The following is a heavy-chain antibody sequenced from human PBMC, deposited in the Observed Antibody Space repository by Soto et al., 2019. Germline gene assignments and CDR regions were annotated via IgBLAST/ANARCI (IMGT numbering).Heavy chain of an antibody. CDR3: ARDERSPRSWLDP. J-gene: IGHJ5*02. CDR1: GGSFRNYY. CDR2: VNHSGEA. Sequence: SETLSLTCGVYGGSFRNYYWIWVRQPPGKGLEWIGEVNHSGEATYNPSLQSRVSISLDTSNNHFSLKMTSVTAADTAIYFCARDERSPRSWLDPWGQGTQVTVSS. V-gene: IGHV4-34*01. D-gene: IGHD6-25*01.